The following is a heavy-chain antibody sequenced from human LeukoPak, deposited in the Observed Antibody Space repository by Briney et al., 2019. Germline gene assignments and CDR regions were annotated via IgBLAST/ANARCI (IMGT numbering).Heavy chain of an antibody. Sequence: GGSLRLSCAASGFTFSSYWMSWVRQAPGKGLEWVANIKQDGSEKYYVDSVKGRFTISRDNAKNSLYLQMNSLRAEDTAVYYCARHSSSSWYSIAWYFDYWGQGTLVTVSS. V-gene: IGHV3-7*01. CDR2: IKQDGSEK. CDR1: GFTFSSYW. CDR3: ARHSSSSWYSIAWYFDY. D-gene: IGHD6-13*01. J-gene: IGHJ4*02.